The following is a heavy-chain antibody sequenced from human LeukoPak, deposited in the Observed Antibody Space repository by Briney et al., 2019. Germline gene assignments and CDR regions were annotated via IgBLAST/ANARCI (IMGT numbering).Heavy chain of an antibody. CDR1: AFTFSDYY. CDR2: ISSSGTTI. CDR3: ARDRQSRYGMDV. V-gene: IGHV3-11*01. Sequence: AGGSLRLSCVVSAFTFSDYYMSWIRQAPGKGLEWVSSISSSGTTIYYADSVRGRFTISRDNTKNSLYLQMNSLRAEDTAVYYCARDRQSRYGMDVWGQGTTVTVSS. J-gene: IGHJ6*02.